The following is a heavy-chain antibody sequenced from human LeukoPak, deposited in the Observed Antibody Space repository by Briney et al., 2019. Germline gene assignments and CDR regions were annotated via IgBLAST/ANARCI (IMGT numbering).Heavy chain of an antibody. J-gene: IGHJ4*02. CDR2: IRYDGNDK. CDR3: ATGCNYETLTGYYLFDY. D-gene: IGHD3-9*01. CDR1: GFTFSSYG. Sequence: GGSLRLSCVTSGFTFSSYGIHWVRQAPGKGLEGVAFIRYDGNDKVYADSVRGRFTISRDNSKNTLYLQMNSLRPEDTAVYYCATGCNYETLTGYYLFDYWGQGTLVTVSS. V-gene: IGHV3-30*02.